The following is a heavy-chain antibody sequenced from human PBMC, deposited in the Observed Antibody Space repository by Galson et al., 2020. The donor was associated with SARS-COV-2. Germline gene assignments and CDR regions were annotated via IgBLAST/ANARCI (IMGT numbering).Heavy chain of an antibody. Sequence: GGSLRLSCSASGFTFSTFCMTWVRQAPGKGLEWVASIKEDGSEKSYVDSVKGRFTISRDNAKNSMYLQMNSLRAEDTAVYYCARDIKPAVVRRVPNFYYYYMDVWGKGTTVTVSS. D-gene: IGHD3-10*01. V-gene: IGHV3-7*03. CDR1: GFTFSTFC. CDR3: ARDIKPAVVRRVPNFYYYYMDV. J-gene: IGHJ6*03. CDR2: IKEDGSEK.